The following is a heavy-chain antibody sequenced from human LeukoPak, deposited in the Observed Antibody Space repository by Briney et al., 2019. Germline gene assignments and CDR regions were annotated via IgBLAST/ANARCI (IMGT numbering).Heavy chain of an antibody. Sequence: SETLSLTCTVSGGSISSSSYYWGWIRQPPGKGLEWIGSIYYSGSTYYNPSLKSRVTISVDTSKNQFSLKLSSVTAADTAVYYCARLRKAGYSSSYDWGQGTLVTVSS. CDR3: ARLRKAGYSSSYD. V-gene: IGHV4-39*01. D-gene: IGHD6-13*01. CDR2: IYYSGST. CDR1: GGSISSSSYY. J-gene: IGHJ4*02.